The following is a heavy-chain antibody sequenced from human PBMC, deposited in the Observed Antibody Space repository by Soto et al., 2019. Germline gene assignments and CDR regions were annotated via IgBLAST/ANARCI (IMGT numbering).Heavy chain of an antibody. CDR3: AREYSSSWYGNWFDP. J-gene: IGHJ5*02. CDR2: IYYSGST. V-gene: IGHV4-30-4*01. CDR1: GGSISSGDYY. Sequence: SETLSLTCTVSGGSISSGDYYWSWIRQPPGKGLEWIGYIYYSGSTYYNPSLKSRVTISVDTSKNQFSLKLSSVTAADTAVYCCAREYSSSWYGNWFDPWGQGTLVTVSS. D-gene: IGHD6-13*01.